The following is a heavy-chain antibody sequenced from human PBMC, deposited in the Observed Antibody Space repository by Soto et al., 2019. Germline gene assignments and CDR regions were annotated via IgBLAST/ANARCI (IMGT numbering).Heavy chain of an antibody. J-gene: IGHJ6*02. CDR3: ARDQKGANYVYYYYGMDV. Sequence: QVQLVESGGGVVQPGRSLRLSCAASGFTFSSYGMHWVRQAPGKGLEWVAVIWYDGSNKYYADSVKGRFTISRDNAKNSLYLQMNSLRAEDTAVYYCARDQKGANYVYYYYGMDVWGQGTTVTVSS. D-gene: IGHD1-7*01. V-gene: IGHV3-33*01. CDR2: IWYDGSNK. CDR1: GFTFSSYG.